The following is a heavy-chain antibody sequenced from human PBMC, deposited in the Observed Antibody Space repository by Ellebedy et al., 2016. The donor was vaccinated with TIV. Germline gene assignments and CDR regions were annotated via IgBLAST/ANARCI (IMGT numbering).Heavy chain of an antibody. CDR1: GFTFASFA. D-gene: IGHD5-18*01. Sequence: GESLKISCAASGFTFASFALHWVRQAPGKGLEWVAVISFDGDNKYYADSVKGRFTISRDDSKNTLYLEMISLRAEDTADYYCAREVGGGYNYMGFGYWGQGTLVTVSS. J-gene: IGHJ4*02. V-gene: IGHV3-30-3*01. CDR3: AREVGGGYNYMGFGY. CDR2: ISFDGDNK.